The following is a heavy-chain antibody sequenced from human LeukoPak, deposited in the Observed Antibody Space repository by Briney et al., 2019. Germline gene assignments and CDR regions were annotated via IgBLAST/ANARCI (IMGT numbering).Heavy chain of an antibody. D-gene: IGHD3-22*01. Sequence: GRSLRLSCAASGFTFSSYGMHWVRQAPGKGLEWVAVISYDGSNKCYADSVKGRFTISRDNSKNTLYLQMNSLRAEDTAVYYCARESWDSSGYYLYYFDYWGQGTLVTVSS. CDR1: GFTFSSYG. J-gene: IGHJ4*02. CDR2: ISYDGSNK. V-gene: IGHV3-30*03. CDR3: ARESWDSSGYYLYYFDY.